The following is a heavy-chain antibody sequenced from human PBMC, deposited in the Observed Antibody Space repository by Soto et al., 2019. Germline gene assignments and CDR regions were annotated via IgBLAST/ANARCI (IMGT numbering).Heavy chain of an antibody. CDR2: IYPGDSDT. CDR3: ASVIRGSGYGMDV. D-gene: IGHD3-10*01. CDR1: GYTFKSYW. Sequence: PAESLKISCKGSGYTFKSYWIGWVRQMPGKGLEWMGIIYPGDSDTRYSPSFQGQVTMSADKSISTAYLQWSSLKASDSAMYYCASVIRGSGYGMDVWGQGTTVTVSS. V-gene: IGHV5-51*01. J-gene: IGHJ6*02.